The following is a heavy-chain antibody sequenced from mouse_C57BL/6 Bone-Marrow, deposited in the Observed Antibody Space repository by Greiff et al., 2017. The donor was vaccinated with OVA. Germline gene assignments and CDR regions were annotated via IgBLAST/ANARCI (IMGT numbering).Heavy chain of an antibody. V-gene: IGHV1-81*01. D-gene: IGHD1-1*01. Sequence: QVQLKQSGAELARPGASVKLSCKASGYTFASYGISWVKQRTGQGLEWIGEIYPRSGNTYYNEKFKGKATLTADKSSSTAYMELRSLTSEDSAVYFCHITTVEYCDYWGQGTTLTVSS. CDR2: IYPRSGNT. CDR1: GYTFASYG. CDR3: HITTVEYCDY. J-gene: IGHJ2*01.